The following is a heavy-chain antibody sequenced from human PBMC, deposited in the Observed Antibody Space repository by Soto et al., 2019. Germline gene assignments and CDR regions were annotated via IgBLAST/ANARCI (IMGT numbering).Heavy chain of an antibody. CDR2: INQSGRT. Sequence: SETLSLTCAVYGGSFSGYYWSWIRQPPGQGLEWIGEINQSGRTNYNPSLKSRVTISGDTSKNQFSLKLTSVTAADTAIYYCARDVGDSNWFDTWGQGTLVTVSS. V-gene: IGHV4-34*01. CDR3: ARDVGDSNWFDT. J-gene: IGHJ5*02. CDR1: GGSFSGYY. D-gene: IGHD2-21*02.